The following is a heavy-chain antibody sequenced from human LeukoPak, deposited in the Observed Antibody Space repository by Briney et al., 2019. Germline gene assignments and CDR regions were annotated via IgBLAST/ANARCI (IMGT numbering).Heavy chain of an antibody. V-gene: IGHV3-53*01. CDR1: GFTVSSNY. D-gene: IGHD2-2*01. J-gene: IGHJ4*02. Sequence: GGSLRLSCAASGFTVSSNYMSWVRQAPGKGLEWVSVIYSGGSTYYADSVRGRFTISRDNSKNTLYLQMNSLRAEDTAVYYCAGCSSTSCYLGYWGQGTLVTVSS. CDR2: IYSGGST. CDR3: AGCSSTSCYLGY.